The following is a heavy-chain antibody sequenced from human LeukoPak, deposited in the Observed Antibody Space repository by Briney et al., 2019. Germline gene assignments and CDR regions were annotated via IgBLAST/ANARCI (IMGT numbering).Heavy chain of an antibody. V-gene: IGHV3-74*01. Sequence: GVSLRLSCAASGFTFSIYWMHWVRQAPGKGLVWVSRLNSDGSGTTYADSVKGRFTISRDNAKNTLYLQMNSLRAEDTAVYYCARDGYYYDSGGYYYGADVFDIWGQGTVVTVSS. J-gene: IGHJ3*02. CDR3: ARDGYYYDSGGYYYGADVFDI. D-gene: IGHD3-22*01. CDR2: LNSDGSGT. CDR1: GFTFSIYW.